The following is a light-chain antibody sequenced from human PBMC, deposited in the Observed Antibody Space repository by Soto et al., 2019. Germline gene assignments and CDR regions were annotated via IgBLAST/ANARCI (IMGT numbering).Light chain of an antibody. CDR3: GSYTSSNTFV. Sequence: QSVLAQPASVSGSPGQSIAISCTGTSSDVGRYNYVSWFQQHPGKAPKLMIYDVSNRPSGVSDRFSGSKSGNTASLTISGLQAEDEADYYCGSYTSSNTFVFGTGTKVTVL. V-gene: IGLV2-14*01. CDR1: SSDVGRYNY. CDR2: DVS. J-gene: IGLJ1*01.